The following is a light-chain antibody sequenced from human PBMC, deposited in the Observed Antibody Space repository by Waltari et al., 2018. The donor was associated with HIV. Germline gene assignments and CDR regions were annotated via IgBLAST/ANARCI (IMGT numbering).Light chain of an antibody. CDR3: QSRDSSRDSYV. CDR2: GKN. CDR1: SLRSYY. Sequence: SSELTQDPDVSVALGQTLKITCQGDSLRSYYSNWYQQKPGQAPLLVLHGKNSRPSGAPDRFPGSSSGSTAALTSTGAQAEDEAVDYCQSRDSSRDSYVFGNGTQVTVL. V-gene: IGLV3-19*01. J-gene: IGLJ1*01.